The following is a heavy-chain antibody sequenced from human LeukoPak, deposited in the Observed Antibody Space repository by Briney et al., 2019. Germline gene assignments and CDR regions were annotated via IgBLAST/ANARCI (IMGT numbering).Heavy chain of an antibody. V-gene: IGHV1-46*01. J-gene: IGHJ4*02. CDR1: GYTFTSYY. CDR2: INPSGGST. Sequence: AASVKVSCKASGYTFTSYYMHWVRQAPGQGLEWMGIINPSGGSTSYAQKLQGRVTMTRDTSTSTVYMELSSLRSEDTAVYYCARDNGGYCSGGSCYSYYLDYWGQGTLVTVSS. D-gene: IGHD2-15*01. CDR3: ARDNGGYCSGGSCYSYYLDY.